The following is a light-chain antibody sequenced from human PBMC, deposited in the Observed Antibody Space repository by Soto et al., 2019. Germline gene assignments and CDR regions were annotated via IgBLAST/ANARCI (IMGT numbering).Light chain of an antibody. CDR2: DVS. CDR1: SSDVGGYDF. V-gene: IGLV2-11*01. J-gene: IGLJ2*01. CDR3: CSYAGDLAL. Sequence: QSVLTRPRSVSGSPGQSATISCTGTSSDVGGYDFVSWYQQHPGKAPKLMISDVSKRPSGVPDRFSGSKSGNTASLTISGLQAEDEADYYCCSYAGDLALFGGGTKVTVL.